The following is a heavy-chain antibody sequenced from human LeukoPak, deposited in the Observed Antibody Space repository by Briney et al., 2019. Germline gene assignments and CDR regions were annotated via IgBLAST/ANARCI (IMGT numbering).Heavy chain of an antibody. D-gene: IGHD3-10*01. CDR1: GGTFTDYS. V-gene: IGHV1-69*02. Sequence: SVTVSCKAPGGTFTDYSISWVRQAPGQGLEWMGRIIPILDQSNYAQKFQGRVTFTADKSTTTASMELSSLRSDDTALYYCARSSWFGGRSEWRWFDPWGQGTLVTVSS. CDR2: IIPILDQS. CDR3: ARSSWFGGRSEWRWFDP. J-gene: IGHJ5*02.